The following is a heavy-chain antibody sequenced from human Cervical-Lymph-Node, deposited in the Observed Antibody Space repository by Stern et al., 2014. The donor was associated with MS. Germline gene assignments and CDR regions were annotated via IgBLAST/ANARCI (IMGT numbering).Heavy chain of an antibody. V-gene: IGHV1-58*01. CDR3: AAEPMYYSDSVGAFDI. D-gene: IGHD3-22*01. CDR2: IVVGSGNT. CDR1: GFTFTSSD. Sequence: QLGQSGPEVKKPGTSVKVSCKASGFTFTSSDVQWVRQARGQRLEWVGWIVVGSGNTNYAQKFQERVTITRDMSTSTAYMELSSLRSEDTAVYYCAAEPMYYSDSVGAFDIWGQGTMVTVSS. J-gene: IGHJ3*02.